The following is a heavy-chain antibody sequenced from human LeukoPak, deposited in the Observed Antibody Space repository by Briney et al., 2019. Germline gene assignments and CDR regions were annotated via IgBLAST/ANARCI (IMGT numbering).Heavy chain of an antibody. CDR2: MNPNSGNT. Sequence: ASVKVSCKASGYSFTSYDINWVRQATGQGLEWMGWMNPNSGNTGYAQKLQGRVTMTRSTSISTAYMELSSLSSEDTAVYYCARALGIKGRKYYFDYWGQGTLVTVSS. CDR3: ARALGIKGRKYYFDY. D-gene: IGHD7-27*01. J-gene: IGHJ4*02. V-gene: IGHV1-8*01. CDR1: GYSFTSYD.